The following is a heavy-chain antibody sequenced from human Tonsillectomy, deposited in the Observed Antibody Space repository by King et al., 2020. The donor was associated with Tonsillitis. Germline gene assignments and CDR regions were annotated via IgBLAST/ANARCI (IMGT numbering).Heavy chain of an antibody. D-gene: IGHD6-19*01. CDR3: ARDWGRSGWHDYYYYYMDV. V-gene: IGHV1-18*01. Sequence: QLVQSGAEVKKPGASVTVSCKASGYTFTSYGISWVRQAPGQGLEWMGWISTYNANTNYAQKLQGRVTMTTDTSTSTAYMELRSLRSDDTAVYYCARDWGRSGWHDYYYYYMDVWGKGTTVTVSS. CDR2: ISTYNANT. J-gene: IGHJ6*03. CDR1: GYTFTSYG.